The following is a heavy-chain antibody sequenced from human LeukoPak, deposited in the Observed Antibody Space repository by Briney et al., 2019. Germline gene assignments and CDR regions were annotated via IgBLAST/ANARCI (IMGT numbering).Heavy chain of an antibody. Sequence: SETLSLTCTVSGGSISSTSYYWGWIRQSPGKGLQWIGSMYYRGSTYYNPSLKSRVTISVDTSKNQFSLKLSSVTAADTAVYYCASWLGSTSLSQGAFDIWGQGTMVTVS. CDR1: GGSISSTSYY. V-gene: IGHV4-39*01. CDR3: ASWLGSTSLSQGAFDI. CDR2: MYYRGST. J-gene: IGHJ3*02. D-gene: IGHD2-2*01.